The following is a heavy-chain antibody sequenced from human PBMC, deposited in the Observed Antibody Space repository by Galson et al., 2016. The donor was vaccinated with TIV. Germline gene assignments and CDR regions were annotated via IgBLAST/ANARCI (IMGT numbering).Heavy chain of an antibody. Sequence: QSGAEVKKPGESLRISCKGSGYTLTTYWISWVRQMPGKGLEWMGKIDPRDSYTNYSPSFQGHVTLSADKSIGTAYLSWGSLKASDSAIYYCARHRGNMVARFENWGQGTLVTVSS. D-gene: IGHD5-12*01. V-gene: IGHV5-10-1*01. CDR2: IDPRDSYT. J-gene: IGHJ4*02. CDR3: ARHRGNMVARFEN. CDR1: GYTLTTYW.